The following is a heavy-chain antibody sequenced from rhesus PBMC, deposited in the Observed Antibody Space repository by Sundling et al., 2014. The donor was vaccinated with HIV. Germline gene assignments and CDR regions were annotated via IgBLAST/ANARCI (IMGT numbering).Heavy chain of an antibody. V-gene: IGHV4-173*01. CDR2: ISGSAGNT. CDR1: GDSIRSTF. CDR3: ARAAGGYALFDL. Sequence: QVQLQESGPGLVKPSETLSLTCAVSGDSIRSTFWSWIRQPPGKGLEWIGHISGSAGNTDYNPSLKSRVTISTDTSKNQFSLKLSSVTAADTAVYFCARAAGGYALFDLWGQGLRVTVSS. J-gene: IGHJ3*01. D-gene: IGHD5-24*01.